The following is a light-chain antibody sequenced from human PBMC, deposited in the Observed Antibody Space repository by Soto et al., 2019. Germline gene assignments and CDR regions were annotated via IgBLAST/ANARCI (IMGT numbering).Light chain of an antibody. Sequence: QSVLTQPPSVSGAPGQRVTISCTGSSSNIGARYDVHWYQQLPGAAPRLLIYANGNRPSGVPDRFSGSKSGTSASLAITGLQAEDEVDYYCQSYDSSLSGYVFGTGTKVTVL. J-gene: IGLJ1*01. V-gene: IGLV1-40*01. CDR1: SSNIGARYD. CDR3: QSYDSSLSGYV. CDR2: ANG.